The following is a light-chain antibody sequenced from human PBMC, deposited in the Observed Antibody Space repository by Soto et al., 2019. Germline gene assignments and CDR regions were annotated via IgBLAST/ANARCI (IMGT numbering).Light chain of an antibody. CDR3: QQYNSYSPYT. J-gene: IGKJ2*01. CDR1: QNIGRW. CDR2: DAS. V-gene: IGKV1-5*01. Sequence: DIQMTQSPSSLSASVGDRVTITCRASQNIGRWLAWYQRKPGKAPDLLISDASSLESGVPSRFRGSGSGTEFTLTISSLQPDDVATYYCQQYNSYSPYTFGQGTKLEIK.